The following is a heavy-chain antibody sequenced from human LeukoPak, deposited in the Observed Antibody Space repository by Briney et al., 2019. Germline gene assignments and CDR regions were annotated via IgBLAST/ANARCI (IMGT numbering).Heavy chain of an antibody. CDR1: GFTFSDYY. J-gene: IGHJ3*02. CDR3: AKNVFGGSYYNAFDI. Sequence: GGSLRLSCAASGFTFSDYYMSWIRQAPGKGLEWVSYISSSGSTTYYADSVKGRFTISRDNSKNTLYLQMNSLRAEDTAVYYCAKNVFGGSYYNAFDIWGQGTMVTVSS. V-gene: IGHV3-11*01. D-gene: IGHD1-26*01. CDR2: ISSSGSTT.